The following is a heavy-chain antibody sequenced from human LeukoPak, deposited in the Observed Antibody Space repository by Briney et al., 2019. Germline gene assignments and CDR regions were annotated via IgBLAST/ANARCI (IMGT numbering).Heavy chain of an antibody. D-gene: IGHD5-18*01. CDR2: INGYGSST. J-gene: IGHJ4*02. V-gene: IGHV3-74*01. CDR3: ARDAAGNTALDY. CDR1: GFTFVSYW. Sequence: GGSLRLSCAASGFTFVSYWMHLVRHAPGKLLVWVSRINGYGSSTDFADSVKGRFTISRDNAKNTLYLQMNSLRAEDTAVYYCARDAAGNTALDYWGQGTLVTVSS.